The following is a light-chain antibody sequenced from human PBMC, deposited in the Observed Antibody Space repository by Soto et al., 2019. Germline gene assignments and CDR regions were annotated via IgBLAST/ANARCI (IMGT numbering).Light chain of an antibody. J-gene: IGKJ2*02. CDR2: GAS. V-gene: IGKV3-15*01. Sequence: EIVMTQSQATLSVSPGERATLSCRASQSVSSNLAWYQQKRGQAPRLLIYGASTRATGIPARFSGSGSGTKFTLTISSLQSEDFAVYYCQQYNNWPPWTFGQGTKLEIK. CDR3: QQYNNWPPWT. CDR1: QSVSSN.